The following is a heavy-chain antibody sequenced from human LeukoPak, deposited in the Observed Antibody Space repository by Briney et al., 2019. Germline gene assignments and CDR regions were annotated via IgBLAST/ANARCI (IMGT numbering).Heavy chain of an antibody. J-gene: IGHJ4*02. CDR3: ARGRGFYDSSAYYRFDY. CDR1: GYTFTSYG. Sequence: ASVKVSCKASGYTFTSYGISSVGQAPCQGLDWLGWISAHNGKTNDAQKFQDRVTMTKYTSTRTTYMELRSLRSDDAAVYYCARGRGFYDSSAYYRFDYWAREPWSPSPQ. V-gene: IGHV1-18*01. D-gene: IGHD3-22*01. CDR2: ISAHNGKT.